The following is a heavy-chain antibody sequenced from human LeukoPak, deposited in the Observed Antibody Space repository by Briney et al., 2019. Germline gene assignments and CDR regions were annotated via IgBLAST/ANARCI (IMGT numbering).Heavy chain of an antibody. J-gene: IGHJ4*02. Sequence: ASVMVCCKASVHTCTGSYMHWVRRAPGQGLEWMGWINPYVGGTNYAQQFQGRVTMTSEPTISTAYMELSSLRSADTAVYYCARDSFSGSYYYGGQGTLVTVSS. CDR2: INPYVGGT. CDR3: ARDSFSGSYYY. CDR1: VHTCTGSY. D-gene: IGHD1-26*01. V-gene: IGHV1-2*02.